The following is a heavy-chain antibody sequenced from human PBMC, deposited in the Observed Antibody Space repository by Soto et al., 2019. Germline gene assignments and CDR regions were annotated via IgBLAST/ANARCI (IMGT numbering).Heavy chain of an antibody. V-gene: IGHV4-39*01. J-gene: IGHJ4*02. D-gene: IGHD3-22*01. CDR2: IYYSGST. CDR1: GGSISSSSYY. CDR3: AGQNYYDSSGYSDY. Sequence: SETLSLTCTVSGGSISSSSYYWGWIRQPPGKGLEWIGSIYYSGSTYYNPSLKSRVTISVDTSKNQFSLKLSSVTAADTAVYYCAGQNYYDSSGYSDYWGQGTLVTVSS.